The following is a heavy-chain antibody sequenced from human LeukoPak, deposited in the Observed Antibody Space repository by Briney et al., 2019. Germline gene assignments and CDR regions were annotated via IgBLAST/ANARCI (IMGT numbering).Heavy chain of an antibody. Sequence: GGSLRLSCAASGFTFSSYGMHWVRQAPGKGLEWVTFLWYDGSNKYYADSVKGRFTISRDNSKNTLYLQMNALRAEDTAVYCCARDLGYFDYWGQGTLVTVSS. CDR3: ARDLGYFDY. V-gene: IGHV3-33*01. CDR1: GFTFSSYG. CDR2: LWYDGSNK. J-gene: IGHJ4*02.